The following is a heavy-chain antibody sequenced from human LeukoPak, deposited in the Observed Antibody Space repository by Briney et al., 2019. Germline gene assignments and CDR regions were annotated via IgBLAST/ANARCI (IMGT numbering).Heavy chain of an antibody. CDR3: ARDPAAYGDYPIDY. V-gene: IGHV4-38-2*02. J-gene: IGHJ4*02. CDR1: GYSISSGYY. Sequence: SETLSLACTVSGYSISSGYYWAWIRQPPGKGLEWIGSIYHSGSTYYNPSLKSRVTISVDTSKNQFSLKLSSVTAADTAVYYCARDPAAYGDYPIDYWGQGTLVTVSS. D-gene: IGHD4-17*01. CDR2: IYHSGST.